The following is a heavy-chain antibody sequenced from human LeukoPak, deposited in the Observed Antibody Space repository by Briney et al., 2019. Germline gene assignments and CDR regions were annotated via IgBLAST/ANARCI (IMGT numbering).Heavy chain of an antibody. D-gene: IGHD2-21*01. Sequence: SQTLSLTCTVSGGSISSGDYYWSWLRQPPGTGLEWGGYIYYSGSTYYNPSLKSRVTISVDTSKNQFSLKLSSVTAADTAVYYCARGSPLAGVVMDVWGQGTTVTVSS. V-gene: IGHV4-30-4*01. CDR1: GGSISSGDYY. CDR2: IYYSGST. J-gene: IGHJ6*02. CDR3: ARGSPLAGVVMDV.